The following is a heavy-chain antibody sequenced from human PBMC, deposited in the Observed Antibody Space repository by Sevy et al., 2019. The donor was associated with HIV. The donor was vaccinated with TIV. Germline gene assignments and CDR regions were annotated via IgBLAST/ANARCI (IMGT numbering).Heavy chain of an antibody. D-gene: IGHD2-15*01. CDR2: ISAHNGDT. CDR3: ARAYCSGGSCYSLAY. CDR1: GFTFTSSA. V-gene: IGHV1-18*01. J-gene: IGHJ4*02. Sequence: ASVKVSCKASGFTFTSSAVQWVRQAPGQGLEWMGWISAHNGDTNYARKLQGRVTMVTDTSTSTAYMELRSLRSDDTAIYYCARAYCSGGSCYSLAYWGQGTLVTVSS.